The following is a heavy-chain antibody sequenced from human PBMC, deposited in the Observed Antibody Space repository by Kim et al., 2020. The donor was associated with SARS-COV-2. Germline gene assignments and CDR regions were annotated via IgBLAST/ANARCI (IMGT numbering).Heavy chain of an antibody. J-gene: IGHJ4*02. D-gene: IGHD6-19*01. CDR2: INHSGST. V-gene: IGHV4-34*01. CDR1: GGSFSGYY. Sequence: SETLSLTCAVYGGSFSGYYWSWIRQPPGKGLEWIGEINHSGSTNYNPSLKSRVTISVDTSKNQFSLKLSSVTAADTAVYYCARGDSIAVAGTGGSSPRLSYWGQGTLVTVSS. CDR3: ARGDSIAVAGTGGSSPRLSY.